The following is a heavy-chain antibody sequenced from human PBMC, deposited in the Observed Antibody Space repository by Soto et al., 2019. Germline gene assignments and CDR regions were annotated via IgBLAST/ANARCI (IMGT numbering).Heavy chain of an antibody. Sequence: SETLSLTCTVSGGSLTSSSYYWGWIRQPPGKGLEWIGSIYYSGSTYYNPSLNSRVTISVDTSKNQFSLNLNSVTAADTAVYYCARTRSPPPHNWFDPWGQGTLVTVSS. D-gene: IGHD2-15*01. CDR3: ARTRSPPPHNWFDP. CDR1: GGSLTSSSYY. CDR2: IYYSGST. V-gene: IGHV4-39*01. J-gene: IGHJ5*02.